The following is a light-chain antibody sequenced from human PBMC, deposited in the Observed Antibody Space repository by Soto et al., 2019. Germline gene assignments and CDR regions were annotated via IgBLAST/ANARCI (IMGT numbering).Light chain of an antibody. CDR2: DAS. V-gene: IGKV3-11*01. CDR1: QSVSDF. J-gene: IGKJ5*01. Sequence: EIVLTQSPDTLSLSPGERAILSCRASQSVSDFLAWYQQKPGQAPRLLIYDASKRATGIPARFSASGSGTAFTLTISSLEPEDFALYYCQQRNNWPPRITFGRGTRLEIK. CDR3: QQRNNWPPRIT.